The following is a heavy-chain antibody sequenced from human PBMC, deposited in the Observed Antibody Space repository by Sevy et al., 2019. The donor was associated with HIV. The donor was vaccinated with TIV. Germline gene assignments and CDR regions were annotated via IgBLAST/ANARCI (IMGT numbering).Heavy chain of an antibody. J-gene: IGHJ6*02. Sequence: GGSLRLSCAASGFTFSNYAMNWVRQAPGKGLEWVSAISGSGGTTYDADSVKGRFTISRDQCQNTLYLQMNSLRVEDTAVMYWSKVLARGVEVAGSGWGMDVWGQGTTVTVSS. CDR3: SKVLARGVEVAGSGWGMDV. CDR1: GFTFSNYA. D-gene: IGHD6-19*01. V-gene: IGHV3-23*01. CDR2: ISGSGGTT.